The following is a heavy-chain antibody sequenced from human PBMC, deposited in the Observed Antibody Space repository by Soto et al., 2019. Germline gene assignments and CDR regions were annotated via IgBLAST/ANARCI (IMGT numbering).Heavy chain of an antibody. CDR2: IYYSGST. J-gene: IGHJ5*02. CDR3: ARDQGGRYYDFWSGSWFDP. D-gene: IGHD3-3*01. V-gene: IGHV4-30-4*01. Sequence: SETLSLTCTVSGGSISSGDYYWSWIRQPPGKGLEWIGYIYYSGSTYYNPSLKSRVTISVDTSKNQFPLKLSSATAADTAVYYCARDQGGRYYDFWSGSWFDPWGQGTLVTVSS. CDR1: GGSISSGDYY.